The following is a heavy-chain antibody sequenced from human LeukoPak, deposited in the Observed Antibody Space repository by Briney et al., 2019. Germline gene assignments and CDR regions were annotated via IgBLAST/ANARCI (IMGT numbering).Heavy chain of an antibody. Sequence: SVKVSCKASGGTFSSYAISWVRQAPGQGLEWMGGIIPIFGTANYAQKFQGRVTITTDESTSTAYMELSSLRSEDTGVYYCATIAAAGMGFDPWGQGTLVTVSS. CDR3: ATIAAAGMGFDP. D-gene: IGHD6-13*01. V-gene: IGHV1-69*05. J-gene: IGHJ5*02. CDR2: IIPIFGTA. CDR1: GGTFSSYA.